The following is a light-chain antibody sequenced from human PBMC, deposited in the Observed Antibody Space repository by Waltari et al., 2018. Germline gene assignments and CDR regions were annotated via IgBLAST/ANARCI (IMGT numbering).Light chain of an antibody. CDR2: KAS. Sequence: DIQMTQSPSTLSASVGDSVTITCRASETVLTWLAWYQQKPGIAPKLLIYKASSLESGVPSRFSGSASGTEFTLTISSLQPDDSATYYCLQYHSYSKFGQGTKLEIK. J-gene: IGKJ2*01. CDR1: ETVLTW. V-gene: IGKV1-5*03. CDR3: LQYHSYSK.